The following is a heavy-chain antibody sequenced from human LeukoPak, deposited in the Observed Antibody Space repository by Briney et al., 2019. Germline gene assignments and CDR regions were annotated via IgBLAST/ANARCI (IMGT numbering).Heavy chain of an antibody. CDR3: AITAVDTATYFHS. Sequence: PSETLSLTCAVSDYSISSTNXWGXXRQSPXKGLEWIGYIYNTGYTYNNPSLKSRVTMSVDTSKNQFSLKLNSVTAADTAVYYCAITAVDTATYFHSWGHGTLVTVSS. V-gene: IGHV4-28*01. CDR2: IYNTGYT. CDR1: DYSISSTNX. J-gene: IGHJ4*01. D-gene: IGHD5-18*01.